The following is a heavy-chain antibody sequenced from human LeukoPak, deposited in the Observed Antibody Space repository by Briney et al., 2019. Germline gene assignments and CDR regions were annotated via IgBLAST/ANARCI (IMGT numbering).Heavy chain of an antibody. J-gene: IGHJ3*02. D-gene: IGHD3-9*01. CDR3: ARSDYDILPGTIMTAFDI. CDR2: IYTSGST. Sequence: SETLSLTCTASGGSISSYYWSWIRQPPGKGLEWIGYIYTSGSTNYNPSLKSRVTKSVDTSKNQFSLKLSSVTAADTAVYYCARSDYDILPGTIMTAFDIWGQGTMVTVSS. CDR1: GGSISSYY. V-gene: IGHV4-4*09.